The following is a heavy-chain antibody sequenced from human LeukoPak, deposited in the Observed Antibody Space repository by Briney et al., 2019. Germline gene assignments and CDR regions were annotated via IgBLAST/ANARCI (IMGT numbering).Heavy chain of an antibody. CDR2: ISSSSSYI. V-gene: IGHV3-21*01. CDR1: GFTFSSYS. D-gene: IGHD6-13*01. Sequence: GGSLRLSCAASGFTFSSYSMNWVRQAPGKGLEWVSSISSSSSYIYYADSVKGRFTISIDNAKNSLYLQMNSLRAEDTAVYYCARDGEYSSSWYRRYYFDYWGQGTLVTVSS. CDR3: ARDGEYSSSWYRRYYFDY. J-gene: IGHJ4*02.